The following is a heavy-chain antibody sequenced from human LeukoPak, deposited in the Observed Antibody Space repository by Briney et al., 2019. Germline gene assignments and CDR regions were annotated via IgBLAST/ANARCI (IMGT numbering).Heavy chain of an antibody. V-gene: IGHV4-39*01. Sequence: PSETLSLTCTVSGGSISSSSYYWGWIRQPPGKGLEWIGCIYYSGSTYYNPSLKSRVTISVDTSKNQFSLKLSSVTAADTAVYYCARRNVLLWFGESQGAFDIWGQGTMVTVSS. D-gene: IGHD3-10*01. J-gene: IGHJ3*02. CDR2: IYYSGST. CDR1: GGSISSSSYY. CDR3: ARRNVLLWFGESQGAFDI.